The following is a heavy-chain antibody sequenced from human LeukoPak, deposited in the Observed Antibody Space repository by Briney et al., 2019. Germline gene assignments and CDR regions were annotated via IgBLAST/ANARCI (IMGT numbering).Heavy chain of an antibody. CDR3: ARVSGYDWESFYDY. J-gene: IGHJ4*02. V-gene: IGHV4-4*07. CDR1: GGSISTYY. Sequence: SETLSLTCTVSGGSISTYYWSWIRQPAGKGLEWIGRIYPGGSTDYNPSLKSRVTISVDTSKNQFSLKLSSVTAADTAMYYCARVSGYDWESFYDYWGQGSLVTVSS. CDR2: IYPGGST. D-gene: IGHD5-12*01.